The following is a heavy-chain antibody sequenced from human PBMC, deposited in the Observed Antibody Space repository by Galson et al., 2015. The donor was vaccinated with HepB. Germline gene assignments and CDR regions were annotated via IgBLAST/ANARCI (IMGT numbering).Heavy chain of an antibody. Sequence: TFSSYGMHWVRQAPGKGLEWVAVISYDGSNKYYADSVKGRFTISRDNSKNTLYLQMNSLRAEDTAVYYCAKGGKGYDSSGYYYKVLDYWGQGTLVTVSS. J-gene: IGHJ4*02. CDR2: ISYDGSNK. CDR3: AKGGKGYDSSGYYYKVLDY. V-gene: IGHV3-30*18. D-gene: IGHD3-22*01. CDR1: TFSSYG.